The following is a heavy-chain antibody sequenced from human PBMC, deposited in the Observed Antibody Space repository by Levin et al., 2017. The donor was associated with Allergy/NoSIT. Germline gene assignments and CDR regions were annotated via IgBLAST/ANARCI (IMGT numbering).Heavy chain of an antibody. Sequence: SETLSLTCTVSGGSISSSNYYWGWIRQSPGTGLEWMGSIYFSGSTYYNPSLKNRITISVDMSKNLFSLSLSSVTAADTAVYYCAGYCTSTRCSDNYYYGMDVWGHGTAVTVSS. D-gene: IGHD2-2*01. CDR2: IYFSGST. J-gene: IGHJ6*02. CDR3: AGYCTSTRCSDNYYYGMDV. V-gene: IGHV4-39*01. CDR1: GGSISSSNYY.